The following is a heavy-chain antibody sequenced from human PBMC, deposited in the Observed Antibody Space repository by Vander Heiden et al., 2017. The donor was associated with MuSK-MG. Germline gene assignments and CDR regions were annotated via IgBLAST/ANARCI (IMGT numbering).Heavy chain of an antibody. J-gene: IGHJ4*02. V-gene: IGHV1-69*04. Sequence: QVQLVQSGAEVKKPGSSVKVSCKASGGTFSSYAISWVRQAPGQGLEWMGRITPILGIANYAQKFQGRVTITADKSTSTAYRELSSLRSEETAVYYCARDPLVWGYYDSSGPYDYWGQGTLVTVYS. CDR3: ARDPLVWGYYDSSGPYDY. CDR1: GGTFSSYA. D-gene: IGHD3-22*01. CDR2: ITPILGIA.